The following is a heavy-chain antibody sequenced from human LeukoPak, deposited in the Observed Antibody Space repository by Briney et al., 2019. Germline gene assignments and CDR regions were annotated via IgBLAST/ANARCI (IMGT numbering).Heavy chain of an antibody. Sequence: PTGGSLRLSCAVSGFTFSSYAMSWVRQAPGKGLEWVSAITGSGTGTYYADSVKGQFTISRDNSKNTLYLQMNSLRAEDTAIYYCARASRGGAVNFDYWGQGTLVTVSS. J-gene: IGHJ4*02. CDR1: GFTFSSYA. CDR3: ARASRGGAVNFDY. CDR2: ITGSGTGT. V-gene: IGHV3-23*01. D-gene: IGHD6-19*01.